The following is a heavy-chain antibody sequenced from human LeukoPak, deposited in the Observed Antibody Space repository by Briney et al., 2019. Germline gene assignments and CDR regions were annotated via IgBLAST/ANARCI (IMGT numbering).Heavy chain of an antibody. CDR3: ARDPPYYYGSGSYFGSLA. Sequence: GGSLRLSCAASGFPFSSYSMNWVRQAPGKGLEWVSSIISSSSYIYYADSVKGRFTVSRDNAKNSLYLQMNSLRAEDTAVYYCARDPPYYYGSGSYFGSLAWGQGTLVTVSS. CDR1: GFPFSSYS. V-gene: IGHV3-21*01. CDR2: IISSSSYI. D-gene: IGHD3-10*01. J-gene: IGHJ5*02.